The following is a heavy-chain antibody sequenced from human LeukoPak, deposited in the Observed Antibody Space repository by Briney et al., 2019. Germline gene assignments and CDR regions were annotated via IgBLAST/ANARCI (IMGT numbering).Heavy chain of an antibody. CDR3: AKGDPPTYYDILTGQNY. Sequence: GGSLRLSCAASGXTFSSYAMSWVRQAPGKGLEWVSVISGSGGSTYYADSVKGRFTISRDNSKNTLYLQMNSLRAEDTAVYYCAKGDPPTYYDILTGQNYWGQGTLVTVSS. J-gene: IGHJ4*02. CDR1: GXTFSSYA. CDR2: ISGSGGST. V-gene: IGHV3-23*01. D-gene: IGHD3-9*01.